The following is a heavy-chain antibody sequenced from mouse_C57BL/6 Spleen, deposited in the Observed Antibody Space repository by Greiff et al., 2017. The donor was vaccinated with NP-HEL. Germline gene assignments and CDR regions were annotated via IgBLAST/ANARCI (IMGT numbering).Heavy chain of an antibody. CDR2: INPSTGGT. D-gene: IGHD1-1*01. J-gene: IGHJ1*03. CDR1: GYSFTGYY. CDR3: ARIYYEGYFDV. V-gene: IGHV1-42*01. Sequence: VQLQQSGPELVKPGASVKISCKASGYSFTGYYMNWVKQSPEKSLEWIGEINPSTGGTTYNQKFKAKATLTVDKSSSTAYMQLKSLTSEDSAVYYCARIYYEGYFDVWGTGTTVTVSS.